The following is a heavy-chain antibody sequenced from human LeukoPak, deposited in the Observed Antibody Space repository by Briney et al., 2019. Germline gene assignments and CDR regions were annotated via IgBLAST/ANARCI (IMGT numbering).Heavy chain of an antibody. J-gene: IGHJ5*02. V-gene: IGHV4-34*01. Sequence: RTSETLSLTCAVYGGSFSGYYWSWIRQPPGKGLEWIGEINHSGSTNYNPSLKSRVTISVDTSKNQFSLKLSSVTAADTAVYYCARRSWIQLWFWFDPWGQGTLVTVSS. D-gene: IGHD5-18*01. CDR2: INHSGST. CDR3: ARRSWIQLWFWFDP. CDR1: GGSFSGYY.